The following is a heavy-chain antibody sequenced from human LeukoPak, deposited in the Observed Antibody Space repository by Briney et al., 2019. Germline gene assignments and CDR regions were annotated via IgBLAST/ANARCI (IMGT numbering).Heavy chain of an antibody. D-gene: IGHD3-3*01. CDR1: GYTFTGYY. CDR3: ARASHYDLWSGYLPTYYFDY. Sequence: ASVKVSCKASGYTFTGYYMHWVRQAPGQGLEWMGWINPNSGGTNYAQKFQGRVTMTRDTSISTAYMELSRLRSDDTAVYYCARASHYDLWSGYLPTYYFDYWGQGTLVTVSS. V-gene: IGHV1-2*02. CDR2: INPNSGGT. J-gene: IGHJ4*02.